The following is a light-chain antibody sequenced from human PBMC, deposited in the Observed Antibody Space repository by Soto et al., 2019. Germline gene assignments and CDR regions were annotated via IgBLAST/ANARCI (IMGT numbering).Light chain of an antibody. CDR1: QSVGSY. CDR2: DAS. V-gene: IGKV3-11*01. Sequence: EIVLTQSPATLSLSPGERATLFCRASQSVGSYLAWYQQKPGQAPRLLIYDASNRATGIPARFSGSGSGTDFTLPISSLEPEDFAVYYCQQRNYWPITFGQGTRLEIK. J-gene: IGKJ5*01. CDR3: QQRNYWPIT.